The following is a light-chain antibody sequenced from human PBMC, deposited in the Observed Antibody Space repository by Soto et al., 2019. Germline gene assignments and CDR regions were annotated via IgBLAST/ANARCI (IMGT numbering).Light chain of an antibody. V-gene: IGKV1-39*01. CDR2: AAS. CDR3: QQSYTTLFT. CDR1: QSISNY. J-gene: IGKJ3*01. Sequence: DIPMTPSPSSLSASVGDRVTITCRASQSISNYLNWYQQKPGKAPKLLIYAASSLQSGVPSRFSGSVSGTDFTLTISSLQPEDFATYSCQQSYTTLFTFGPGTNVDI.